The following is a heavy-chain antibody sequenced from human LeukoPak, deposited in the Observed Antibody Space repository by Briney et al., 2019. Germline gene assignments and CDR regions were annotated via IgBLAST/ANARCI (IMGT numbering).Heavy chain of an antibody. V-gene: IGHV1-2*02. D-gene: IGHD6-19*01. J-gene: IGHJ4*02. CDR3: ARLKAVAGMNLPTDY. Sequence: ASVKVSCKASGYTFTGYYMHWVRQAPGQGLEWMGWINPNSGGTNYAQKFQGRVTMTRDTSISTAYMELSRLRAEDTAVYYCARLKAVAGMNLPTDYWGQGTLVTVSS. CDR2: INPNSGGT. CDR1: GYTFTGYY.